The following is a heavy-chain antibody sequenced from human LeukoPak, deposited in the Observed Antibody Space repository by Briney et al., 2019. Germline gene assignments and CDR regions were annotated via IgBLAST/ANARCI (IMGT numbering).Heavy chain of an antibody. Sequence: TGGSLRLSCAASGFTFSSYAMSWVRQAPGKGLEWVSAIIGSGGSTYYADSVKGRFTISRDNSKNTLYLQMNSLRAEDTAVYYCAKDYTVTTLEYFQHWGQGTLVTVSS. D-gene: IGHD4-17*01. CDR3: AKDYTVTTLEYFQH. CDR2: IIGSGGST. J-gene: IGHJ1*01. CDR1: GFTFSSYA. V-gene: IGHV3-23*01.